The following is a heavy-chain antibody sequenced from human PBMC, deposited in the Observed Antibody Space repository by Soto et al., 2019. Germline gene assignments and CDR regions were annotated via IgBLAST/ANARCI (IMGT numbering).Heavy chain of an antibody. CDR2: IIPIFGIA. V-gene: IGHV1-69*10. CDR3: ARGRWGRELLAFDI. J-gene: IGHJ3*02. D-gene: IGHD1-26*01. CDR1: GGTFSSYA. Sequence: ASVKVSCKASGGTFSSYAISWVRQAPGQGLEWMGGIIPIFGIANYAQKFQGRVTITADKSTSTAYMELSSLRSEDTAVYYCARGRWGRELLAFDIWGQGTMVTVSS.